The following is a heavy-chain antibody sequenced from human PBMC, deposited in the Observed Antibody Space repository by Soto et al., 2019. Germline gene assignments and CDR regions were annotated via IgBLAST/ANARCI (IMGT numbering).Heavy chain of an antibody. CDR3: ARLLFGSSFDY. CDR2: IYYSGST. Sequence: SETLSLTCSVSGGSISSYYWSWIRQPPGKGLEWIGYIYYSGSTNYNPSLKSRVTISLDTSKNQFSLKLSSVTAADTAVYYCARLLFGSSFDYWGQGTLVTVSS. D-gene: IGHD2-15*01. V-gene: IGHV4-59*08. CDR1: GGSISSYY. J-gene: IGHJ4*02.